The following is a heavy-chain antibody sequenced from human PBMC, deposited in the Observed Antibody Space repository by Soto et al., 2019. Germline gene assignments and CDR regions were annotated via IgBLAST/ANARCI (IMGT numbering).Heavy chain of an antibody. V-gene: IGHV1-69*02. CDR2: IIPILGIA. D-gene: IGHD4-17*01. CDR3: AADYGDLHFDY. J-gene: IGHJ4*02. CDR1: GGTFSSYT. Sequence: QVQLVQSGAEVKKPGSSVKVSCKASGGTFSSYTISWVRQAPGQGLEWMGRIIPILGIANYAQKFQGRVTITSDKYTSTAYMELSSLRSEDTAVYYCAADYGDLHFDYWGQGTLVTVSS.